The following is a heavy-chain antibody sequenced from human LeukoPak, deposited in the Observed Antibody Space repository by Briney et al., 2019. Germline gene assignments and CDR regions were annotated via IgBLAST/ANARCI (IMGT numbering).Heavy chain of an antibody. CDR3: ARGQWLVTSPFDI. V-gene: IGHV3-7*01. Sequence: GGSLRLSCAASGFTFSSYWMSWVRQAPGKGLEWVANIKQDGSEKYYVDSVKGRFTISRDNAKNSLYLQMSSLRAEDTAVYYCARGQWLVTSPFDIWGQGTMVTVSS. J-gene: IGHJ3*02. D-gene: IGHD6-19*01. CDR1: GFTFSSYW. CDR2: IKQDGSEK.